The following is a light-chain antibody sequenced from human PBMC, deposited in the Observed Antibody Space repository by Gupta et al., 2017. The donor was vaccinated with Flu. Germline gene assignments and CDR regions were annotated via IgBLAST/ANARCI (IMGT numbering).Light chain of an antibody. V-gene: IGKV3-20*01. Sequence: DIVLPQFPCTRSWSPGKRATLSCRASQSLSANFLAWYQQKPGQAPRLLTYGASSWATGIPDRFSGSGSGTDFTLTISRLEAEDVAVYYCQRHGGSPKWTFGQGTKVEIK. CDR2: GAS. J-gene: IGKJ1*01. CDR1: QSLSANF. CDR3: QRHGGSPKWT.